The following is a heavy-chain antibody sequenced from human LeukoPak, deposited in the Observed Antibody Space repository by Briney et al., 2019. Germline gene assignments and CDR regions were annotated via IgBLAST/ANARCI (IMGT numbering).Heavy chain of an antibody. Sequence: SETLSLTCTVSGVSISSHYWSWIRQPPGKGLEWIGYIYYSGSTNYNPSLKSRVTISVDTSKNQFSLKLNSVTAADTAVYYCARDPRGGTSRDNWFDPWGQGTLVTVSS. CDR2: IYYSGST. CDR1: GVSISSHY. J-gene: IGHJ5*02. CDR3: ARDPRGGTSRDNWFDP. V-gene: IGHV4-59*11. D-gene: IGHD1-1*01.